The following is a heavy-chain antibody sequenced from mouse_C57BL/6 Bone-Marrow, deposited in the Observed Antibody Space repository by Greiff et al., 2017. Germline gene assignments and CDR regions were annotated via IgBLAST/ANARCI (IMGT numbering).Heavy chain of an antibody. CDR3: ARRYDYGETWFAY. D-gene: IGHD2-4*01. CDR1: GFTFSDYY. Sequence: EVKLVESGGGLVQPGGSLKLSCAASGFTFSDYYMYWVRQTPEKRLEWVAYISNGGGSTYYPDTVKGRFTISRDNAKNTLYLQMSRLKSEDTAMYYCARRYDYGETWFAYWGQGTLVTVSA. J-gene: IGHJ3*01. V-gene: IGHV5-12*01. CDR2: ISNGGGST.